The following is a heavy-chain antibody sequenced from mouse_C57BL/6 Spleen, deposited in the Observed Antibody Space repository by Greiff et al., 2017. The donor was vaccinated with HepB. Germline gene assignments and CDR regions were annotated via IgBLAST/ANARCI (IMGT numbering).Heavy chain of an antibody. J-gene: IGHJ2*01. Sequence: QVQLQHPGTELVKPGASVKLSCKASGYTFTSYWMHWVKQRPGQGLEWIGNINPSNGGTNYNEKFKSKATLTVDKSSSTAYMQLSSLTSEDSAVYYCARGQLRLLYYFDYWGQGTTLTVSS. D-gene: IGHD3-2*02. V-gene: IGHV1-53*01. CDR2: INPSNGGT. CDR1: GYTFTSYW. CDR3: ARGQLRLLYYFDY.